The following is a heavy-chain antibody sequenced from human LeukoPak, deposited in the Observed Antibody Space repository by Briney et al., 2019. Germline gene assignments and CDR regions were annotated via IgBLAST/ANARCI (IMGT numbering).Heavy chain of an antibody. V-gene: IGHV3-48*03. CDR2: IGTRDDTV. J-gene: IGHJ4*02. Sequence: GGSLRLSCAASGFTFSIYEMNWVRQAPGKGLEWLSYIGTRDDTVYYADSVKGRFTISRDNSKNSVFLQMKSLRGEDTARYYCARGLRFDYWGQGALVTLSS. CDR3: ARGLRFDY. CDR1: GFTFSIYE.